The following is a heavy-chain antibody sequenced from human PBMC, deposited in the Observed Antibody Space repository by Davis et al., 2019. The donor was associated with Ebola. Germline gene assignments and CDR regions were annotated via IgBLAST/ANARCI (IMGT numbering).Heavy chain of an antibody. CDR3: MSLSGAS. V-gene: IGHV3-74*01. CDR2: INRDGTTT. J-gene: IGHJ5*02. D-gene: IGHD3-16*01. CDR1: GFDFTNSW. Sequence: HTGGSLRLSCAASGFDFTNSWMSWVRQRPGEGLVWVSHINRDGTTTNYADSVEGRFTISRDNAKNTLYLQMNSLRAQDTAVYHCMSLSGASWGPGTLVTVSS.